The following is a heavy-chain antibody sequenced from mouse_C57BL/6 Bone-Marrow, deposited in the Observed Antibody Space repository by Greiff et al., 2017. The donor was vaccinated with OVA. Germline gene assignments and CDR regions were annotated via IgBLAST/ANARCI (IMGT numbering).Heavy chain of an antibody. CDR2: INPSNGGT. CDR3: ARSHDLTLLFDS. Sequence: QVQLQQPGTELVKPGASVKLSCKASGYTFTSYWMHWVKQRPGQGLEWIGNINPSNGGTNYNEKFKSKATLTVATSSSTAYMQLRSLTSDDSAFYSCARSHDLTLLFDSCGQGTTLTVSS. J-gene: IGHJ2*01. V-gene: IGHV1-53*01. CDR1: GYTFTSYW. D-gene: IGHD4-1*01.